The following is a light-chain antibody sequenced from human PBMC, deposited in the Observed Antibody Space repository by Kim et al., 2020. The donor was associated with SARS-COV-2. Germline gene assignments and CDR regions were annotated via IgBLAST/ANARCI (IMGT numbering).Light chain of an antibody. CDR1: QDIRND. CDR3: LQHSTYPIT. V-gene: IGKV1-17*01. CDR2: GAS. J-gene: IGKJ5*01. Sequence: AYVGDRVTITCRESQDIRNDLGWYQQNPGKAPKRLIYGASSLQSGVPSRFSGSGSGTEFTLTISSVQPEDFATYFCLQHSTYPITFGQGTLLEIK.